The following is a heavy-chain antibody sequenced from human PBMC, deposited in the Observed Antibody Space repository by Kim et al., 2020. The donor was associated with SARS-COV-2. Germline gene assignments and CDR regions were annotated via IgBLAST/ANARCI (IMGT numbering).Heavy chain of an antibody. J-gene: IGHJ6*02. Sequence: SETLSLTCAVFGDSVSSNYWWSWVRLSPGRGLVWFGEIYRKGDTNYNPSLKSRVIISLDKSNNQFSLRLTSFTAADTAVYFCTRHLAGADAMDVWSQGTTVIVPS. CDR1: GDSVSSNYW. D-gene: IGHD3-10*01. CDR2: IYRKGDT. CDR3: TRHLAGADAMDV. V-gene: IGHV4-4*02.